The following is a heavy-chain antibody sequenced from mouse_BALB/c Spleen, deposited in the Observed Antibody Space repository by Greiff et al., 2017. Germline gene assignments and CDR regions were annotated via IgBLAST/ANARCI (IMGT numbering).Heavy chain of an antibody. D-gene: IGHD2-4*01. CDR1: GYTFTDYA. CDR2: ISTYYGDA. J-gene: IGHJ4*01. V-gene: IGHV1S137*01. Sequence: LQESGAELVRPGVSVKISCKGSGYTFTDYAMHWVKQSHAKSLEWIGVISTYYGDASYNQKFKGKATMTVDKSSSTAYMELARLTSEDSAIYYCAREGIYYEAMDYWGQGTSITVSS. CDR3: AREGIYYEAMDY.